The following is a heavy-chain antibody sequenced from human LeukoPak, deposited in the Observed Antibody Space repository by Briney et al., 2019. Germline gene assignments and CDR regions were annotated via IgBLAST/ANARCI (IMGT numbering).Heavy chain of an antibody. CDR1: GGSFSGYY. CDR3: ARDRLMDY. J-gene: IGHJ4*02. Sequence: SETLSLTCAVYGGSFSGYYWSWIRQPPGKGLEWIGEINHSGSTNYNPSLKSRVTISVDTSKNQFSLKLSSVTAADTAVYYCARDRLMDYWGQGTLVTVSS. V-gene: IGHV4-34*01. CDR2: INHSGST. D-gene: IGHD2-15*01.